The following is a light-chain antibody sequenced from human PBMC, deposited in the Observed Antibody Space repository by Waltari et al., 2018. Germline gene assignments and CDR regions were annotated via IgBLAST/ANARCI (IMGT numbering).Light chain of an antibody. J-gene: IGLJ3*02. V-gene: IGLV2-14*01. CDR1: NNDIDGYDY. CDR3: SSYVSGSTLKM. Sequence: QSALTQPASVSGSPGQSITISCTGTNNDIDGYDYVSWYQQHPGKAPKLLLYDVSDRPSGVSSRFSGSKSGNTASLTISGLQTEDEADYYCSSYVSGSTLKMFGGGTKLTVL. CDR2: DVS.